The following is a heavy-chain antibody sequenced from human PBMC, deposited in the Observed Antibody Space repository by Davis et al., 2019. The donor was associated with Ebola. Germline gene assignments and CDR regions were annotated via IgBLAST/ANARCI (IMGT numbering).Heavy chain of an antibody. CDR2: IVVGSGNT. CDR3: AASAGTVGKFDF. D-gene: IGHD1-14*01. J-gene: IGHJ4*02. V-gene: IGHV1-58*02. Sequence: SVKVSCKASGFTFSSSGMQWVRQARGQRLEWIGGIVVGSGNTNYAQKFREGLTMTRDMSTSTAYMELSSLRFEDTAVYYCAASAGTVGKFDFWGQGTLVTVSS. CDR1: GFTFSSSG.